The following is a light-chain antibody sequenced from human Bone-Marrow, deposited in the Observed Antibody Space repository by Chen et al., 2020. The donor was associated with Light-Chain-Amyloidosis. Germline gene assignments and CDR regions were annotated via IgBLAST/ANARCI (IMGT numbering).Light chain of an antibody. CDR3: QVWDRSSDRPV. CDR1: NIGSTS. J-gene: IGLJ3*02. Sequence: SYVLTQPSSVLVAPGQMATIACGGNNIGSTSVHWYQQTPGQAPLLVVYDDSDRPSGIPERLSGSNSGNTATLTISRVEAGDEADYYCQVWDRSSDRPVFGGGTKLTVL. CDR2: DDS. V-gene: IGLV3-21*02.